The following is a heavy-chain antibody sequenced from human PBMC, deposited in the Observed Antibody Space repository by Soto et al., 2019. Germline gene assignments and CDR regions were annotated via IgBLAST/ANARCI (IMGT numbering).Heavy chain of an antibody. D-gene: IGHD2-2*01. Sequence: PSETLSLTCTVSGGSISSYYWSWVRHPPGKKLEWIGYIYYSGSTNYNPSLKSRVTISVDTSKNQFSLKLSSVTAADTAVYYCARVPDRWGQGTLVTVSS. CDR2: IYYSGST. CDR1: GGSISSYY. V-gene: IGHV4-59*12. J-gene: IGHJ5*02. CDR3: ARVPDR.